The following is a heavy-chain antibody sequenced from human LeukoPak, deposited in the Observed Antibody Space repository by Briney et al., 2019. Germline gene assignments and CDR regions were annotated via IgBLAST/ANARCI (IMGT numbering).Heavy chain of an antibody. CDR2: INPNSGGT. V-gene: IGHV1-2*02. J-gene: IGHJ6*02. Sequence: EASVKVSCKASGYTFTGYYMHWVRQAPGQGLEWMGWINPNSGGTNYAQKFQGRVTMTRDTSISTAYMELSRLRSDDTAVYYCARDWTIFDGMDVWGQGTTVTVSS. D-gene: IGHD3-3*01. CDR3: ARDWTIFDGMDV. CDR1: GYTFTGYY.